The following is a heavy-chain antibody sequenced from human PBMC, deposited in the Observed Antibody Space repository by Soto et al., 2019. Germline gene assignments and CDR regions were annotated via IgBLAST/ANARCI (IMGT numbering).Heavy chain of an antibody. J-gene: IGHJ3*02. D-gene: IGHD3-22*01. CDR3: ARGQYYDSSGYFRAFDI. Sequence: QVQLQESGPGLVKPSQTLSRTCTVSGGSISSGDYYWSWIRQTPGKGLECIGYIYYSGSTYYKPSLKSRVTISVDTSKNQFSLKLSSVSAADTAVYSCARGQYYDSSGYFRAFDIWGQGTMVTVSS. CDR1: GGSISSGDYY. CDR2: IYYSGST. V-gene: IGHV4-30-4*01.